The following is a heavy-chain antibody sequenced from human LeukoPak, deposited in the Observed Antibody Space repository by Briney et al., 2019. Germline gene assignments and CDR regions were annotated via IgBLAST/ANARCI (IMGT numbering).Heavy chain of an antibody. Sequence: PGGSLRLSCAASGFTFSNAWMSWVRQAPGKGLEWVGRIKSKTDGGTTDYAAPVKGRFTISRYDSKNTLYLQMNSLKTEDTAVYYCTLKKYCSSTSCRDYWGQGTLVTVSS. CDR3: TLKKYCSSTSCRDY. V-gene: IGHV3-15*01. CDR1: GFTFSNAW. D-gene: IGHD2-2*01. CDR2: IKSKTDGGTT. J-gene: IGHJ4*02.